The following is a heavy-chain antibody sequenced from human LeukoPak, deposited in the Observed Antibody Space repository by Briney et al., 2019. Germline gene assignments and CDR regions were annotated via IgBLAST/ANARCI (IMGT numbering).Heavy chain of an antibody. J-gene: IGHJ3*02. CDR2: INHSGGT. D-gene: IGHD5-18*01. Sequence: SETLSLTCAVYGGSFSGYYWSWIRQPPGKGLEWIGEINHSGGTNYNPSLKSRVTISVDTSKNQFSLKLSSVTAADTAVYYCAREGWIQYAFDIWGQGTMVTVSS. CDR1: GGSFSGYY. V-gene: IGHV4-34*01. CDR3: AREGWIQYAFDI.